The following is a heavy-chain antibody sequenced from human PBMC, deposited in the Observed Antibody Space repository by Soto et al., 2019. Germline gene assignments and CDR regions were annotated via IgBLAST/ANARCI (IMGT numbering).Heavy chain of an antibody. V-gene: IGHV4-34*01. CDR3: ARDRLPAMVRGVTLKGWFDP. Sequence: QVQLQQWGAGLLKPSETLSLTCAVYGGSFSGYYWSWIRQPPGKGLEWIGEINHSGSTNYNPSLKSRVPISVDTSKNQFSLKLSSVTAADTAVYYCARDRLPAMVRGVTLKGWFDPWGQGTLVTVSS. J-gene: IGHJ5*02. D-gene: IGHD3-10*01. CDR2: INHSGST. CDR1: GGSFSGYY.